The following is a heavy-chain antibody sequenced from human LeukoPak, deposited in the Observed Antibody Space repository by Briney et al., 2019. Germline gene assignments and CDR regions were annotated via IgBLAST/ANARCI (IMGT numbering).Heavy chain of an antibody. CDR1: GGSISSYY. V-gene: IGHV4-59*01. J-gene: IGHJ3*02. D-gene: IGHD5-24*01. CDR3: ARDTGDGYNSFAFDI. CDR2: IYYSGST. Sequence: SETLSLTCTVSGGSISSYYWSWLRQPPGKGLEWIGYIYYSGSTNYNPSLKSRVTISVDTSKNQFSLKLSSVTAADTAVYYCARDTGDGYNSFAFDIWGQGTMVTVSS.